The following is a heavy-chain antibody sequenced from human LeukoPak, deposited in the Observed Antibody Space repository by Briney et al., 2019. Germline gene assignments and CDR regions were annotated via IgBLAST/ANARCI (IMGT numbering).Heavy chain of an antibody. Sequence: GGSLRLSCAASGFMFSTYAMSWVRQAPGKGLEWVAAISGGTSYNEGSTYYTDSVKGRFDISRDNSKSTLYLQMNSLRAEDTAVYYCARVVEGIAAASFDWGQGTLVTVSS. J-gene: IGHJ4*02. CDR2: ISGGTSYNEGST. CDR3: ARVVEGIAAASFD. D-gene: IGHD6-13*01. CDR1: GFMFSTYA. V-gene: IGHV3-23*01.